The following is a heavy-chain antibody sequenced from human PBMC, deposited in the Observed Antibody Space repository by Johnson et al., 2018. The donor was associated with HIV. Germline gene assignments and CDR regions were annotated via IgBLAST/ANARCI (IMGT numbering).Heavy chain of an antibody. CDR1: GFTFSSYA. CDR2: IKQDGSEK. Sequence: VQLVESGGGVVQPGRSLRLSCAASGFTFSSYAMHWVRQATGKGLEWVASIKQDGSEKYYVDSVKGRFTISRDNAKNSLYLQMNSLRAEDTAVYYCAKVAVATAAGGVALDIWGPGTMVTVS. J-gene: IGHJ3*02. D-gene: IGHD6-19*01. V-gene: IGHV3-7*02. CDR3: AKVAVATAAGGVALDI.